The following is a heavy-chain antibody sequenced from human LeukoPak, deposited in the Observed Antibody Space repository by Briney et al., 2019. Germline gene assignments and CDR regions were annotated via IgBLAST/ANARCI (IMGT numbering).Heavy chain of an antibody. D-gene: IGHD5-18*01. V-gene: IGHV4-34*01. Sequence: SETLSLTCAVYGGSFSGYYWSWIRQPPGKGLEWIGEINHSGSTNYNPSLKSRVTISVDTSKNQFSLKLSSVTAADTAVYYCARGVLGYSYGKRFDYWGQGTLVTVSS. CDR2: INHSGST. J-gene: IGHJ4*02. CDR1: GGSFSGYY. CDR3: ARGVLGYSYGKRFDY.